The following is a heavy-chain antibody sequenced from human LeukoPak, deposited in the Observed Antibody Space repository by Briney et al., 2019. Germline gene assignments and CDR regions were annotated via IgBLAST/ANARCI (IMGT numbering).Heavy chain of an antibody. CDR3: ARVGYVAGSDYLDY. Sequence: RGCLRLSFAASGFTFIDHFLGSVRHTPRKGLEWVGRSRNKAKSYTTDYAASVKGTYTYSRHQSNYSLYRQLNTLKTRATTMYYCARVGYVAGSDYLDYWGQGTLVTVAS. J-gene: IGHJ4*02. CDR2: SRNKAKSYTT. V-gene: IGHV3-72*01. D-gene: IGHD6-19*01. CDR1: GFTFIDHF.